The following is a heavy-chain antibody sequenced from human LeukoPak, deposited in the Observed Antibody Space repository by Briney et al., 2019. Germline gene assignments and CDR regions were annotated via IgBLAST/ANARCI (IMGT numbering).Heavy chain of an antibody. D-gene: IGHD3-10*01. CDR1: GYSFTSYW. V-gene: IGHV5-51*01. CDR2: IYPGDSDT. CDR3: ARIRITMVRGVIRGANWFDP. J-gene: IGHJ5*02. Sequence: HGESLKISCKGSGYSFTSYWIGWVRQMPGKGLEWMGIIYPGDSDTRYSPPFQGQVTISADKSISTAYLQWSSLKASDTAMYYCARIRITMVRGVIRGANWFDPWGQGTLVTVSS.